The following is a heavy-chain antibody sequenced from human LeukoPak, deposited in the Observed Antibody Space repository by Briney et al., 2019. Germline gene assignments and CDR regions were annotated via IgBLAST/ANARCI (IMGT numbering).Heavy chain of an antibody. Sequence: PGGSLRLSCAASGFTFDDYGMSWVRQAPGKGLEWVSGNWNGGSTGYADSVKGRFTISRDNAKNSLYLQMNSLRAEDTALYYCARVSGSSSLGYYFDYWGQGTLATVSS. CDR2: NWNGGST. V-gene: IGHV3-20*04. D-gene: IGHD6-13*01. CDR1: GFTFDDYG. J-gene: IGHJ4*02. CDR3: ARVSGSSSLGYYFDY.